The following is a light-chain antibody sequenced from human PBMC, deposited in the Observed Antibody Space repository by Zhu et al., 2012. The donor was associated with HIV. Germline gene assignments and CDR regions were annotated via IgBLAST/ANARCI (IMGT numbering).Light chain of an antibody. V-gene: IGKV3-11*01. J-gene: IGKJ4*01. CDR3: QHHDNWPPGLA. Sequence: EIVLTQSPATMSLSPGERATLSCRASQSVNSYLAWYQQKPGQAPRLLIYDASNRATGIPARFSGSGSGTDFTLTISSLEPEDFAVYYCQHHDNWPPGLAFGGGTKVEIK. CDR1: QSVNSY. CDR2: DAS.